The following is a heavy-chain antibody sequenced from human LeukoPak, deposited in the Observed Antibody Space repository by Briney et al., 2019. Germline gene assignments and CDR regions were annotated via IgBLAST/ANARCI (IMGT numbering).Heavy chain of an antibody. CDR2: ITTSSSYI. J-gene: IGHJ3*02. Sequence: GGSLRLSCAASGVTFSSYSMKWVRQAPGKGLEWVSSITTSSSYIYYADSVRGRFTISRDNAKNSMYMQMNSLRAEDTAVYYCARGARGWYHAFDIWGQGTMVTVSS. D-gene: IGHD6-19*01. CDR1: GVTFSSYS. V-gene: IGHV3-21*01. CDR3: ARGARGWYHAFDI.